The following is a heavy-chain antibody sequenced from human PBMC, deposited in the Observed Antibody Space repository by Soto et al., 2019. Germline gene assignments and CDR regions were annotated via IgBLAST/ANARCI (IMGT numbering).Heavy chain of an antibody. D-gene: IGHD3-22*01. CDR3: AGSEGGRRGYYNY. J-gene: IGHJ4*02. CDR2: IYYSGST. V-gene: IGHV4-59*01. Sequence: QVQLQESGPGLVKPSETLSLTCTVSGGSISSYYWSWIRQPPGKGLEWIGYIYYSGSTNYNPSLKSRVTISVDTSKNQFSLKLSSVTAADTAVYYCAGSEGGRRGYYNYWGQGTLVTVSS. CDR1: GGSISSYY.